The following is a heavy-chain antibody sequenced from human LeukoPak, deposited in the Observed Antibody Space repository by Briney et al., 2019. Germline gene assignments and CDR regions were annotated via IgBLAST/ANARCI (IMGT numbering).Heavy chain of an antibody. CDR3: ARLASSSWPLYYYYGMDV. Sequence: ASVKVSCKASGYTFTSYDTNWVRQATGQGLEWIGWKKPNNGNTGSAQKFQGRVTMTRSTSISTAYMELSSLRSEDTAVYYCARLASSSWPLYYYYGMDVWGQGTTVTVSS. CDR2: KKPNNGNT. V-gene: IGHV1-8*01. CDR1: GYTFTSYD. J-gene: IGHJ6*02. D-gene: IGHD6-13*01.